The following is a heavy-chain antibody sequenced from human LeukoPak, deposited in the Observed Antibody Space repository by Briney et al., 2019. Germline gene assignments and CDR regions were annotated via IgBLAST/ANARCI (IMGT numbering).Heavy chain of an antibody. CDR2: INPNSGGT. CDR1: GYTFTGYY. CDR3: ARVGSGSSYNGAFAI. J-gene: IGHJ3*02. V-gene: IGHV1-2*02. Sequence: ASVKVSCKASGYTFTGYYIHWVRRAPGQGLGWMEWINPNSGGTNYAQNFQGRVTMSRDTSINTAYMELSRLTSDDTAMYYCARVGSGSSYNGAFAIWGQGTVVTVSS. D-gene: IGHD3-10*01.